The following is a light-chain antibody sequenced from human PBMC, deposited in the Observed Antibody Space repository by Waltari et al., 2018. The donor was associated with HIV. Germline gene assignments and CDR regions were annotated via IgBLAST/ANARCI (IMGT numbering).Light chain of an antibody. CDR2: EVS. V-gene: IGLV2-14*01. Sequence: PGQSITISCTGTSSDVGGYNYVSWYQQHPDKAPKLLIYEVSSRPSGISSRFSGCKSANTASLTISGLQADDEADYYCSSYTSSSTLVFGGGTKLTV. CDR3: SSYTSSSTLV. CDR1: SSDVGGYNY. J-gene: IGLJ2*01.